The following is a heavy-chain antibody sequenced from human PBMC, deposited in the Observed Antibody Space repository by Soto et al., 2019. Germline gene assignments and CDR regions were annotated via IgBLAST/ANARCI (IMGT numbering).Heavy chain of an antibody. D-gene: IGHD6-13*01. V-gene: IGHV3-23*01. CDR1: GFTFTSYV. CDR3: GKLRSFNVAAGFDS. CDR2: LNGIGDST. Sequence: EVQVLESGGALVQPGGSLRLSCVASGFTFTSYVMSWVRQAPGKGLEWVSGLNGIGDSTYYADSVKGRFTISRDNSKNTLSLQMNSLRAEDTAVYYCGKLRSFNVAAGFDSWGQGTLVTVSS. J-gene: IGHJ4*02.